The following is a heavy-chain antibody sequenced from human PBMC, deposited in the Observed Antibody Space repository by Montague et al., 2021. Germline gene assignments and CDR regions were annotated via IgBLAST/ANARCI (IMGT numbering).Heavy chain of an antibody. J-gene: IGHJ4*02. Sequence: SETLSLTCGVYGGSLSEYYWTWIRQSPEKGLEWIGEVRHIGSTNXNPSLKSRVTMSVDKSKNQFSLKLRSVTAADTAVYYCASDRGPFDYWGQRTVVTVSS. CDR1: GGSLSEYY. D-gene: IGHD3-10*01. V-gene: IGHV4-34*01. CDR3: ASDRGPFDY. CDR2: VRHIGST.